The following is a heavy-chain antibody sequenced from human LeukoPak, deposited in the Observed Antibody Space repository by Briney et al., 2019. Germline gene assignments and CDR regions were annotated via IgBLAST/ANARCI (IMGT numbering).Heavy chain of an antibody. CDR3: ARVDNWSYPY. CDR2: IYHGGST. V-gene: IGHV4-38-2*01. J-gene: IGHJ4*02. Sequence: SETLSLTCAVSGYSISSDYYWGWIRQPPGKGLQWIGSIYHGGSTYYSPSLESRVTISVDTSKNQFSLKASSVTAADTAVYYCARVDNWSYPYWGQGILVTVSS. CDR1: GYSISSDYY. D-gene: IGHD1-7*01.